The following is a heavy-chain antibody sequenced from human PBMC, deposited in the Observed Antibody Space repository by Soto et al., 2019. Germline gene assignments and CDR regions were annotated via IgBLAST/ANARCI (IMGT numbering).Heavy chain of an antibody. CDR3: ARQGYYGSGSYYKFRWFDP. J-gene: IGHJ5*02. CDR1: GGSISSGSYY. V-gene: IGHV4-39*01. CDR2: IYYSGST. Sequence: SETLSLTCAVSGGSISSGSYYWGWIRQPPGKGLEWIASIYYSGSTYYNPSLKSRVTIFVDTSKNQFSLKLSSVTAADTALYYCARQGYYGSGSYYKFRWFDPWGQGTLVTVSS. D-gene: IGHD3-10*01.